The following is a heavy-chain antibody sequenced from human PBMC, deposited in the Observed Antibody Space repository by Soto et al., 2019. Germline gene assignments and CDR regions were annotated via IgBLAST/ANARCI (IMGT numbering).Heavy chain of an antibody. CDR3: ARDPRYGDFPYYFDY. CDR1: GGTFSSYA. CDR2: IIPIFGTA. J-gene: IGHJ4*02. V-gene: IGHV1-69*13. D-gene: IGHD4-17*01. Sequence: SVKVSCKASGGTFSSYAISWVRQAPGQGLEWMGGIIPIFGTANYAQKFQGRVTITADESASTAYMELSSLRSEDTAVYYCARDPRYGDFPYYFDYWGQGTLVTVSS.